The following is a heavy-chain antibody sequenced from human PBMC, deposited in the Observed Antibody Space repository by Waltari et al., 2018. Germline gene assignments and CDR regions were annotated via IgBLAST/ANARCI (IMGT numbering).Heavy chain of an antibody. Sequence: QVQLVQSGAEVKKPGASVKVSCKASGYTFTSYGISWVRQAPGQGLEWMGWISAYNGNTNEEQRRQGRVTMTTDTCTSTAYMERRVLRSDDTAVYYWARGPRYYDVWSGYPHWYGMDVWGQGTTVTVSS. J-gene: IGHJ6*02. CDR2: ISAYNGNT. V-gene: IGHV1-18*01. D-gene: IGHD3-3*01. CDR3: ARGPRYYDVWSGYPHWYGMDV. CDR1: GYTFTSYG.